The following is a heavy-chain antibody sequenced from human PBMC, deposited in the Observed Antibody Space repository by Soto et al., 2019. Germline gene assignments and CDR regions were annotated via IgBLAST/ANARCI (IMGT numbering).Heavy chain of an antibody. V-gene: IGHV4-31*03. J-gene: IGHJ1*01. Sequence: PSETLSLTCTVSGGSISSGGYYWNWIRQPPGKGLEWIGYIYYSGDIYYSPSLKSRVTISLDTSKNQFSLKLNSVTAADTAVYYCASSYDSSAYYGIEYFQHWGQGALVTVSS. CDR3: ASSYDSSAYYGIEYFQH. D-gene: IGHD3-22*01. CDR2: IYYSGDI. CDR1: GGSISSGGYY.